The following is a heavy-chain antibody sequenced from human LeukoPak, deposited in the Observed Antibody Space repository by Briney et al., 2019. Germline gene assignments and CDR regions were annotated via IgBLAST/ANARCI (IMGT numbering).Heavy chain of an antibody. D-gene: IGHD2-2*01. CDR2: ISSSSSTI. CDR3: ARRQYQLLKGNYYYMDV. Sequence: PGGSLRLSCAASGFTFSSYSMNWVRQAPGKGLEGVSYISSSSSTIYYEDSVKGRFTISRDNAKNSLYLQMNSLRAEDTAVYYCARRQYQLLKGNYYYMDVWGKGTTVTVSS. CDR1: GFTFSSYS. V-gene: IGHV3-48*01. J-gene: IGHJ6*03.